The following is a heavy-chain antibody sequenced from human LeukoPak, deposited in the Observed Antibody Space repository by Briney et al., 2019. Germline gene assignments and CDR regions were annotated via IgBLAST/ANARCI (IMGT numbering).Heavy chain of an antibody. CDR2: INHSGST. CDR1: GGSFSGYY. CDR3: ARKRITIFGVVINGFDY. J-gene: IGHJ4*02. D-gene: IGHD3-3*01. Sequence: SETLSLTCAVYGGSFSGYYWSWIRQPPGKGLEWIGEINHSGSTNYNPSLKSRVTISVDTSKNQFPLKLSSVTAADTAVYYCARKRITIFGVVINGFDYWGQGTLVTVSS. V-gene: IGHV4-34*01.